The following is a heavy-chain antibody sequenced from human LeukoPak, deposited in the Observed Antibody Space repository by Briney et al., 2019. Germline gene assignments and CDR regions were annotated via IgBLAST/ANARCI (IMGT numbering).Heavy chain of an antibody. V-gene: IGHV1-69*13. CDR3: ARGGTTVVTNFDY. D-gene: IGHD4-23*01. CDR2: IIPIFGTA. CDR1: GGTFSSYA. J-gene: IGHJ4*02. Sequence: SVKVSCKASGGTFSSYAISWVRQAPGQGLEWMGGIIPIFGTANYAQKFQGRVTITADESTSTAYMELSSLRSEDTAVYYCARGGTTVVTNFDYWGQGTLVTVSS.